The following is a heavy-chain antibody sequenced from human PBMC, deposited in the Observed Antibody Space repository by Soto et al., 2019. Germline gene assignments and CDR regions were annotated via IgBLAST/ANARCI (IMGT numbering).Heavy chain of an antibody. J-gene: IGHJ4*02. D-gene: IGHD6-19*01. CDR3: AQAVTNVRSIAVAGNVC. CDR1: GFTFSSYA. Sequence: EVQLLESGGGLVQPGGSLRLSCAASGFTFSSYAMSWVRQAPGKGLEWVSAISGSGGSTYYADSVKGRFTISRDNSKNVLYQEMNGVRAEDTAVYYWAQAVTNVRSIAVAGNVCWGQGTLVTVSS. CDR2: ISGSGGST. V-gene: IGHV3-23*01.